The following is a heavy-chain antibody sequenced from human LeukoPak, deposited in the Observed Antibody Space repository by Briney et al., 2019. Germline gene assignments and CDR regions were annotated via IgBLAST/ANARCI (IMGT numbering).Heavy chain of an antibody. CDR1: GFTFSSYA. CDR2: ISYDGSNK. CDR3: ARDYYDSSANGMDV. D-gene: IGHD3-22*01. Sequence: QPGRSLRLSCAASGFTFSSYAMHWVRQAPGKGLEWVAVISYDGSNKYYADSVKGRFTISRDNSRNTLYLQMNSLRAEDTAVYYCARDYYDSSANGMDVWGQGTTVTVSS. V-gene: IGHV3-30-3*01. J-gene: IGHJ6*02.